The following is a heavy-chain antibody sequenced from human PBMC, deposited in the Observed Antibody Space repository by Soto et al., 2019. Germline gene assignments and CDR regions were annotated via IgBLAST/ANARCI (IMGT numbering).Heavy chain of an antibody. V-gene: IGHV4-59*08. J-gene: IGHJ5*02. CDR3: ARQRTDYSSFDP. Sequence: PSETLSLTCSVSGGSIRRYYWSWVRQPPGKGLEWIGYIYYSGSTNYNPSLESRVTISVDTSKNQFSLKLSSVTAADTAVYYCARQRTDYSSFDPWGQGTLVTVSS. D-gene: IGHD3-16*01. CDR2: IYYSGST. CDR1: GGSIRRYY.